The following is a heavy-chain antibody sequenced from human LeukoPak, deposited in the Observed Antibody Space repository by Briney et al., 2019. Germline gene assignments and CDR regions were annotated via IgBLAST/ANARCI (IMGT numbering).Heavy chain of an antibody. CDR2: VKQDGSEK. CDR3: ARPPTYNWSIDY. J-gene: IGHJ4*02. CDR1: GFTFSNYW. Sequence: GGSLRLSCAASGFTFSNYWMSWVRQAPGKGLEWVANVKQDGSEKYYVDSVKGRFTTSRNNAKNSLYLQMDSLRAEDTAMYYCARPPTYNWSIDYWGQGTLVTVSS. D-gene: IGHD1-20*01. V-gene: IGHV3-7*01.